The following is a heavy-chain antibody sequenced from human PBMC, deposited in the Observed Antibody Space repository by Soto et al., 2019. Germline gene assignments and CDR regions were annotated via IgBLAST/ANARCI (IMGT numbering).Heavy chain of an antibody. CDR3: ARAPDYYDSSGYYPRAFDI. D-gene: IGHD3-22*01. Sequence: SETLSLTCTVSGGSISSGGYYWSWIRQHPGKGLEWIGYIYYSGSTYYNPSLKSRVTISVDTSKNQFSLKLSSVTAADTAVYYCARAPDYYDSSGYYPRAFDIWGQGTMVTVSS. V-gene: IGHV4-31*03. CDR2: IYYSGST. J-gene: IGHJ3*02. CDR1: GGSISSGGYY.